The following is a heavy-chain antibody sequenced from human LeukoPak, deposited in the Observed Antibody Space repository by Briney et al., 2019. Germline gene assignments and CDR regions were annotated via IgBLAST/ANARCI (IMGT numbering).Heavy chain of an antibody. Sequence: GGSLRLSCAASGFTFSSYAMHWVRQAPGKGLEYVSAISSNGGSTYYANSVKGRFTISRDNSKNTLYLQVGSLRAEDTAVYYCARDNIAVASFDYWGQGTLVTVSS. D-gene: IGHD6-19*01. CDR2: ISSNGGST. V-gene: IGHV3-64*01. J-gene: IGHJ4*02. CDR3: ARDNIAVASFDY. CDR1: GFTFSSYA.